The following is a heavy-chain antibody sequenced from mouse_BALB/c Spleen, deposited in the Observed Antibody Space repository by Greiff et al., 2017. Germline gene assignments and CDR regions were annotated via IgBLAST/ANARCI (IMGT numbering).Heavy chain of an antibody. J-gene: IGHJ4*01. Sequence: QVQLKESGPGLVEPSQCLSISCTASGFSLTSYCVSWVRQPPGKGLEWLGVIWGDGSTNYHSALLSSLSISKDNSKSQVYLKLSSLQTDDTATYYCAKTGDRDDAMDYWGQGTSVTVSA. CDR2: IWGDGST. CDR3: AKTGDRDDAMDY. V-gene: IGHV2-3*01. D-gene: IGHD2-14*01. CDR1: GFSLTSYC.